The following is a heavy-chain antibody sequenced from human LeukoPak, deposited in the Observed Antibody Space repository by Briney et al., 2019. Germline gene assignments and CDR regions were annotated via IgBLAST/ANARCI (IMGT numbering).Heavy chain of an antibody. V-gene: IGHV3-30*18. CDR1: GFTFSSYG. J-gene: IGHJ4*02. D-gene: IGHD3-16*01. Sequence: GGSLRLSCAASGFTFSSYGMHWVRQAPGKGLEWVAVISYDGSNKYYADSVKGRFTISRDNSKNTLYLQMNSLRAEDTAVYYCAKDSRWRSLGLPDYWDQGTLVTVSS. CDR2: ISYDGSNK. CDR3: AKDSRWRSLGLPDY.